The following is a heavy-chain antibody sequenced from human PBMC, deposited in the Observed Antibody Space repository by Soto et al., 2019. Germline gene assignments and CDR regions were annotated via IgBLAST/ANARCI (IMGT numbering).Heavy chain of an antibody. Sequence: GGSLRLSCAASGFTFSSYGMHWVRQAPCKGLEWVAVIWYDGSNKYYADSVKGRFIISRDNSKNTLYLQMNSLRAEDTAVYYCARELGYCSSTSCYKGYYGMDVWGPGTTVTISS. D-gene: IGHD2-2*02. J-gene: IGHJ6*02. CDR1: GFTFSSYG. CDR3: ARELGYCSSTSCYKGYYGMDV. V-gene: IGHV3-33*01. CDR2: IWYDGSNK.